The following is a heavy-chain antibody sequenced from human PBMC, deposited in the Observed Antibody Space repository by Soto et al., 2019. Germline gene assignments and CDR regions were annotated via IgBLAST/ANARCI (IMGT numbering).Heavy chain of an antibody. V-gene: IGHV1-18*01. CDR1: GYTFRNYG. CDR2: ISPYNGNT. CDR3: ARDLVSGSDFWRAYNGGYFDY. D-gene: IGHD3-3*01. Sequence: QVQLVQSGAEVKRPGASVKVSCKASGYTFRNYGITWVRQAPGQGLEWMAWISPYNGNTNYAQDLQGRVTMTTDTSTSTAYMELRSLTSEDTAMYYCARDLVSGSDFWRAYNGGYFDYWGPGTLVTVSS. J-gene: IGHJ4*02.